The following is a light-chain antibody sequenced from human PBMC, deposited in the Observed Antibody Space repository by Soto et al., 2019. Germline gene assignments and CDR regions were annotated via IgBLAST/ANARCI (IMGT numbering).Light chain of an antibody. CDR3: QQRRDWLLT. J-gene: IGKJ4*01. CDR2: DAS. Sequence: EIVLTHSPATLSLSPGERATLSCRASQSVRSHLGWYQQKPGQAPRLLIYDASNRATGVPARFTGSGSGTDFTLTISSLEPEDFAVYYCQQRRDWLLTFGGGTKVDIK. V-gene: IGKV3-11*01. CDR1: QSVRSH.